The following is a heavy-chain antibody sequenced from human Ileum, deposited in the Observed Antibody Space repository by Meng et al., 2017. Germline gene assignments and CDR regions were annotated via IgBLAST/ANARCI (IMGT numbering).Heavy chain of an antibody. Sequence: SETLSLTCTVSGGAISSSSYYWGWIRQPPGKGLEWIGNIYDTGSTYYSPPLKSRVTISVDTSKNQFSLKLTSVTAADTAVYYCARTGGSGFYSYFQFWGQGKLVTVSS. CDR2: IYDTGST. J-gene: IGHJ4*02. V-gene: IGHV4-39*07. CDR1: GGAISSSSYY. CDR3: ARTGGSGFYSYFQF. D-gene: IGHD3-10*01.